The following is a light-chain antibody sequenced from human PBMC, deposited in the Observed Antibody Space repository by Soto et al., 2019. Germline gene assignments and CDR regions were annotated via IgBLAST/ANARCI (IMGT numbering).Light chain of an antibody. CDR2: RSD. CDR1: SSNIGSNH. Sequence: QSVLTQPPSTSGTPGLRVTISCSGSSSNIGSNHVYWYQQFPGMAPKLLMYRSDQRPTGVPDRFSGSKSGTSASLAISGLRSDDEADYYCSARDDSLSGVVFGGGTKLTVL. J-gene: IGLJ2*01. V-gene: IGLV1-47*01. CDR3: SARDDSLSGVV.